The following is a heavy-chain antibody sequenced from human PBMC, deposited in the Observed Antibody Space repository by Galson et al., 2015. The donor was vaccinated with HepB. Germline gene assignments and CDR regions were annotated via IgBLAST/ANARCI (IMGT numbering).Heavy chain of an antibody. V-gene: IGHV3-11*01. CDR1: GFTFNDYS. CDR2: ISDSGSTK. Sequence: SLRLSCAASGFTFNDYSMTWIRQAPGKGLEWLSYISDSGSTKFYADSVRGRFTISRDNAKNSLYLQINSLRAEDTAVYYCARAALRWFDPWGQGTRVTVSS. D-gene: IGHD3-16*01. J-gene: IGHJ5*02. CDR3: ARAALRWFDP.